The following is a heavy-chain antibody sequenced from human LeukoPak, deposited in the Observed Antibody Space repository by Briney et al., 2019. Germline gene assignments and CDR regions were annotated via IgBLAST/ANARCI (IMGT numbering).Heavy chain of an antibody. J-gene: IGHJ4*02. V-gene: IGHV3-7*01. Sequence: GGSLRLSCAASGFTFSTYWMSWVRQAPGKGPEWVANIKEDGSEKYYGDSVKGRFTISRDNAKNSLYLEMNSLRVEDTAVYYCARDSTGYQWGQGTLVTVSS. D-gene: IGHD3-22*01. CDR3: ARDSTGYQ. CDR1: GFTFSTYW. CDR2: IKEDGSEK.